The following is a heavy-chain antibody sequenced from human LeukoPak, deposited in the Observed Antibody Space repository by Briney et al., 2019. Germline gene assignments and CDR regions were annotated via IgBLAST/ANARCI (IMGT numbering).Heavy chain of an antibody. J-gene: IGHJ4*02. CDR1: GYTFTSYG. D-gene: IGHD2-15*01. CDR2: ISAYNGNT. CDR3: ARSPHGYCSGGSCQIFDY. Sequence: GASVKVSCKASGYTFTSYGISWVRQAPGQGLEWMGWISAYNGNTNYAQKLQGRVTMTTDTSTSTAYMELRSLRSDDTAVYYCARSPHGYCSGGSCQIFDYWGQGTLVTVSS. V-gene: IGHV1-18*01.